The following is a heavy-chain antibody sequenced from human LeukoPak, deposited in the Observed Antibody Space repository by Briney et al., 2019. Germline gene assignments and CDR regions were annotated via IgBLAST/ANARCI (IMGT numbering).Heavy chain of an antibody. J-gene: IGHJ6*02. V-gene: IGHV4-59*01. Sequence: HSETLSLTCTVSGGSISSYYWSWIRQPPGKGLEWIGYVYYSGSTNYNPSLKSRVTISVDTSKNQFSLKLSSVTAADTAVYYCARETFTMVRVMDVWGQGATVTVSS. CDR1: GGSISSYY. CDR2: VYYSGST. CDR3: ARETFTMVRVMDV. D-gene: IGHD3-10*01.